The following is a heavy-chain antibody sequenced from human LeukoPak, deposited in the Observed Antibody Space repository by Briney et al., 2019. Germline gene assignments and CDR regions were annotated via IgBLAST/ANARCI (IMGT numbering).Heavy chain of an antibody. V-gene: IGHV3-20*04. D-gene: IGHD2-2*01. CDR2: INWSGGST. J-gene: IGHJ4*02. CDR3: ARAPITSPFYFDY. Sequence: GGSLRLSCTPSGFAFDEHGMSWVRQVPGKGLEGVSGINWSGGSTGYADPLRGRFTISRDNAKNSLYLQMDSLRAEDTALYYCARAPITSPFYFDYWGQGTLVTVSS. CDR1: GFAFDEHG.